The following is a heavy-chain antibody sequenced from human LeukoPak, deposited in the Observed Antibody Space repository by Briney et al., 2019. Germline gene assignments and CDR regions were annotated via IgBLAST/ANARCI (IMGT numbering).Heavy chain of an antibody. D-gene: IGHD3-9*01. CDR1: GGSISSGSYY. Sequence: PSETLSLTCTVSGGSISSGSYYWSWIRQPAGKGLEWIGRIYTSGSTNYNPSLKSRVTISVDTSKNQLSLKLSSVTAADTAVYYCASLTGLGWFDPWGQGTLVTVSS. V-gene: IGHV4-61*02. CDR3: ASLTGLGWFDP. J-gene: IGHJ5*02. CDR2: IYTSGST.